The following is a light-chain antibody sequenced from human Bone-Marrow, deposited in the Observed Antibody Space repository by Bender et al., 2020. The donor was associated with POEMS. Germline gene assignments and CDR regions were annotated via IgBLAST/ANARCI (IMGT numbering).Light chain of an antibody. CDR2: NTN. V-gene: IGLV1-44*01. J-gene: IGLJ3*02. CDR1: SSNIVTNP. CDR3: ATWHDSLNGWV. Sequence: QSVLTQLPSASGTPGQRVIISCSGSSSNIVTNPVNWYQHLPGTAPKVLIYNTNQRPSGVPDRFSGSKSGTSAFLAISALQSEDEGDYYCATWHDSLNGWVFGGGTKLAVL.